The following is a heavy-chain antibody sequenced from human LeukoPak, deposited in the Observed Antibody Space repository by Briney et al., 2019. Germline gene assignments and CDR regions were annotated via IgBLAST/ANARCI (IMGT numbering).Heavy chain of an antibody. Sequence: GGSLRLSCAASGFTFSSYAMNWVRQAPGKGLEWVANIKQDGSEKYYVDSVKGRFTISRDNAKNSLYLQMNSLRAEDTAVYFCARDADGWGQGTLVTVSS. D-gene: IGHD5-24*01. J-gene: IGHJ4*02. CDR1: GFTFSSYA. CDR3: ARDADG. CDR2: IKQDGSEK. V-gene: IGHV3-7*01.